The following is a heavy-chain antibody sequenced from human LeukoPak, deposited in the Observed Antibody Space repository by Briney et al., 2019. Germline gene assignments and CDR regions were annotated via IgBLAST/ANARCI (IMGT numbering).Heavy chain of an antibody. CDR3: ARGLAPHDGNAFDI. V-gene: IGHV4-59*12. D-gene: IGHD1-1*01. CDR1: GGSISSYY. Sequence: PSETLSLTCTVSGGSISSYYWSWIRQPPGKGLEWIGYIYYSGTTNYNPSLKSRVTISVDTSKNQFSLKLSSVTAADTAVYYCARGLAPHDGNAFDIWGQGTMVTVSS. CDR2: IYYSGTT. J-gene: IGHJ3*02.